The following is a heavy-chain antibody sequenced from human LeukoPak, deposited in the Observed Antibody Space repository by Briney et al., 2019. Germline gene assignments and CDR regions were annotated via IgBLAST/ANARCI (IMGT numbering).Heavy chain of an antibody. CDR3: AILTGYYYDSSGYYRDY. CDR2: ISAYNGNT. Sequence: ASVKVSCKASGYTFTSYGVSWVRQAPGQGLEWMGWISAYNGNTKYEQKLQGRVTMSTDTSTNTAYMELSSLRSEDTAVYYCAILTGYYYDSSGYYRDYWGQGTLVTVSS. J-gene: IGHJ4*02. V-gene: IGHV1-18*01. CDR1: GYTFTSYG. D-gene: IGHD3-22*01.